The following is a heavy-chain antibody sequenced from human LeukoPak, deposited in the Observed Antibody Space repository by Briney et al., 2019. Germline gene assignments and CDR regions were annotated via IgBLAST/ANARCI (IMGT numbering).Heavy chain of an antibody. Sequence: PSETLSLTCTVPGGSISPYYWSWIRQSPGKGLEWIGYIYYSGATNYNPSLKSRVTISLDTSKNQFSLKLTSVTAADTAVYYCARGPVVAVAYSHFDYWGRGTLLTVSS. CDR1: GGSISPYY. CDR3: ARGPVVAVAYSHFDY. CDR2: IYYSGAT. V-gene: IGHV4-59*01. J-gene: IGHJ4*02. D-gene: IGHD6-19*01.